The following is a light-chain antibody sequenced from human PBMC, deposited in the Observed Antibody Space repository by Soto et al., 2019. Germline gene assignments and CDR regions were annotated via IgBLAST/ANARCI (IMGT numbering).Light chain of an antibody. CDR3: QQYDSSPPT. V-gene: IGKV3-20*01. CDR2: GAS. Sequence: EVVLTQSPGTLSLSPGERATLSCRASQSVSRYLAWYQQKPGQAPRLLLYGASSRATGALDRFSGSGSGTDFTLIISRLQPEDFAVYYWQQYDSSPPTFGQGTKVEIK. J-gene: IGKJ1*01. CDR1: QSVSRY.